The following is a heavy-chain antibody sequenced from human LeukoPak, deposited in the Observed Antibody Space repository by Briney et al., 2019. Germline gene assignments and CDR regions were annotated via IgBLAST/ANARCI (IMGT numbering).Heavy chain of an antibody. Sequence: SETLSLTCAVYGGSFSGYYWSWIRQPPGKGLEWIGEINHSGSTNYNPSLKSRVTISINTSKNQFSLNLSSLTAADTAVYYCTYDVDYWGQGTLVTVSS. D-gene: IGHD3-16*01. J-gene: IGHJ4*02. CDR1: GGSFSGYY. CDR2: INHSGST. CDR3: TYDVDY. V-gene: IGHV4-34*01.